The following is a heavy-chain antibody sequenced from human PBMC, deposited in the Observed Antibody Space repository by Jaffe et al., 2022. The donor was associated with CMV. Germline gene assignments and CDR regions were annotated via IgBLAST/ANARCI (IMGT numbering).Heavy chain of an antibody. J-gene: IGHJ4*02. CDR2: IRHDGSIQ. Sequence: QVQLVESGGGVVQPGRSLRLSCAASGISFSTSGMHWVRQAPGKGLEWVGIIRHDGSIQYYADSVKGRFIISRDNPKNTVFLQMNSLRAEDTAVYYCARDRRLRDLDYWGQGTLVTVSS. CDR3: ARDRRLRDLDY. CDR1: GISFSTSG. V-gene: IGHV3-33*01.